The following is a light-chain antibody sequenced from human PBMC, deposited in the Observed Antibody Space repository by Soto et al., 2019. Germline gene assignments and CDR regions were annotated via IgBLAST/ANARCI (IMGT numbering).Light chain of an antibody. CDR3: KPYNNWPLA. CDR1: QSVTNS. Sequence: EIVMKQSPVTLSLSPGERATLYCRASQSVTNSLAWYQQKPGQNPRLLIYDTSTRATGVPNRFSGSRSGAEFTLTIKRLKPEDFAVYDCKPYNNWPLAVGGGNKGDIK. J-gene: IGKJ4*01. CDR2: DTS. V-gene: IGKV3-15*01.